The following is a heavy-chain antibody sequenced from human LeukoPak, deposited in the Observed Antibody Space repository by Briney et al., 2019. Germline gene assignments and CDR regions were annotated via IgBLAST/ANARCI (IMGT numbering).Heavy chain of an antibody. CDR2: IDYDGGSG. J-gene: IGHJ5*02. D-gene: IGHD3-10*01. V-gene: IGHV3-NL1*01. CDR3: AKDYSKTSYYGSGTYYRPNWFDP. Sequence: GGSLRLSCTVSGFTLSSYEMSWIRQAPGKGLEWVSSIDYDGGSGHYADSVKGRFTISRDNSKNTLYLQMNSLRAEDTAVYYCAKDYSKTSYYGSGTYYRPNWFDPWGQGTLVTVSS. CDR1: GFTLSSYE.